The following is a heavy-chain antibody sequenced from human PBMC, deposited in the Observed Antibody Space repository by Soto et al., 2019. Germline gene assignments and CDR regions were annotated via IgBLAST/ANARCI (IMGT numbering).Heavy chain of an antibody. Sequence: QVQLQESGPGLVKPSETLSLMCTVSGGSISSYYWSWIRQPPGKGLEWIGYIYYSGSTNYNPSLKRRLLLPVAPSQNQFSLMLSSLTAADTAVYYCARERRDGYKHYFDYWGQGTLVTVSS. D-gene: IGHD5-12*01. CDR2: IYYSGST. J-gene: IGHJ4*02. V-gene: IGHV4-59*01. CDR1: GGSISSYY. CDR3: ARERRDGYKHYFDY.